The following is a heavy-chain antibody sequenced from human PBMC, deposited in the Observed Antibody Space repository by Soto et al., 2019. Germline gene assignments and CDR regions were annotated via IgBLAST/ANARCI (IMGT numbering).Heavy chain of an antibody. CDR2: IKPDESEK. D-gene: IGHD4-4*01. V-gene: IGHV3-7*01. Sequence: EVQLVESGGGLVQPGGSLRLSCTASGFTFSDSWMTWVRQAPGKGLEWVARIKPDESEKKYADSVKGRFSITRDNAKNPMYLQMDSLRGEDTAVYYCVRGGSNYASWGQGTLVTVSS. J-gene: IGHJ5*02. CDR1: GFTFSDSW. CDR3: VRGGSNYAS.